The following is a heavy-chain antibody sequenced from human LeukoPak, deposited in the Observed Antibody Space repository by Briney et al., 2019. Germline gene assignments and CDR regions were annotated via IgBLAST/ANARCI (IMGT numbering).Heavy chain of an antibody. Sequence: GGSLRLSCAASGFIFNYYSMNWVRQAPGKGLEWVSYISSSSSSIYYADSVKGRFTISRDNAKNSLYLQMNSLRDEDTAVYYCTKESVTYLDYWGQGTLVTVSS. CDR2: ISSSSSSI. D-gene: IGHD2-21*02. J-gene: IGHJ4*02. V-gene: IGHV3-48*02. CDR3: TKESVTYLDY. CDR1: GFIFNYYS.